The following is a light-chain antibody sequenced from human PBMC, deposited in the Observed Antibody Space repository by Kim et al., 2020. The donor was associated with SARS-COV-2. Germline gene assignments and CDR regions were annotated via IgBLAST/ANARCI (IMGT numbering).Light chain of an antibody. J-gene: IGKJ1*01. Sequence: ASVGGRVTITCRASQGIRNDVGWYQQKPGKAPKLLIYAISTLQTGVSSRFSGSGSGTDFTLTISSLQPEDFATYYCLQDDTSPWTFGQGTKVDIK. CDR2: AIS. V-gene: IGKV1-6*01. CDR1: QGIRND. CDR3: LQDDTSPWT.